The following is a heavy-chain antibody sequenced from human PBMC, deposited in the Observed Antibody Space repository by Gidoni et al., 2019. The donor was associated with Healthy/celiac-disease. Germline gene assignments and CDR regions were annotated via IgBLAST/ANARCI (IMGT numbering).Heavy chain of an antibody. D-gene: IGHD3-22*01. V-gene: IGHV3-49*05. J-gene: IGHJ4*02. CDR3: TRVIHETYYYDSSGYP. CDR2: IRSKAYGGTT. Sequence: EVQLVESGGGLVKPGRSLRLSCTASGFTFGDYAMSWFRQAPGKGLEWVGFIRSKAYGGTTEYAASVKGRFTISRDDSKSIAYLQMNSLKTEDTAVYYCTRVIHETYYYDSSGYPWGQGTLVTVSS. CDR1: GFTFGDYA.